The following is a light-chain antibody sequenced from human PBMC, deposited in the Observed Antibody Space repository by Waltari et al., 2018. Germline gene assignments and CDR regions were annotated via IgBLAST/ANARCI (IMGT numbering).Light chain of an antibody. CDR1: SSNIGSNY. CDR3: AAWDDSLSGWV. CDR2: RNN. J-gene: IGLJ3*02. V-gene: IGLV1-47*01. Sequence: QSVLTQPPSASGTPGQRVTISCSGSSSNIGSNYVYWYQQLPGTAPNLFIYRNNQGPSGVPDRFSGSQSGTSASLAISGLRSEDEADYYCAAWDDSLSGWVFGGGTKLTVL.